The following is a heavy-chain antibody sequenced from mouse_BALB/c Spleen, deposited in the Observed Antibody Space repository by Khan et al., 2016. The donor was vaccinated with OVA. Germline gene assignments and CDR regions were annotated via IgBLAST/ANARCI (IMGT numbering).Heavy chain of an antibody. CDR2: INTYTGEP. CDR3: ASGGYWYFDV. J-gene: IGHJ1*01. CDR1: GYTFTNYG. Sequence: QIQLVQSGPELKKPGETVKISCKASGYTFTNYGMNWVKQAPGKGLKWMGWINTYTGEPTYTDDFKGRFAFSLETSASTAYLQLDNLKNEDTATYFCASGGYWYFDVWGAGTTVNVSS. V-gene: IGHV9-3-1*01. D-gene: IGHD1-1*02.